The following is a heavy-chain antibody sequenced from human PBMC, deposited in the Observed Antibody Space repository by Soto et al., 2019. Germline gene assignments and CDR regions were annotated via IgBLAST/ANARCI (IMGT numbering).Heavy chain of an antibody. CDR1: GFTFSSYA. CDR3: AKVPEYYDSSGYYYFSYFDY. D-gene: IGHD3-22*01. J-gene: IGHJ4*02. V-gene: IGHV3-23*01. Sequence: GGSLRLSCAASGFTFSSYAMSWVRQAPGKGLEWVSAISGSGGSTYYADSVKGRFTISRDNSKNTLYLQMNSLRAEDTAVYYFAKVPEYYDSSGYYYFSYFDYWGQGTLVTVSS. CDR2: ISGSGGST.